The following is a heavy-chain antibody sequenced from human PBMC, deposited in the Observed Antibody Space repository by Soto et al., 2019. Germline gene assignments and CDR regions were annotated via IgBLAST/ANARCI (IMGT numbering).Heavy chain of an antibody. CDR3: ARGILTGARLFDY. J-gene: IGHJ4*02. CDR1: GFTFSSYG. D-gene: IGHD3-9*01. V-gene: IGHV3-33*01. CDR2: IWYDGSNK. Sequence: GGSLRLSCAASGFTFSSYGMHWVRQAPGKGLEWVAVIWYDGSNKYYADSVKGRSTISRDNSKNTLYLQMNSLRAEDTAVYYCARGILTGARLFDYWGQGTLVTVSS.